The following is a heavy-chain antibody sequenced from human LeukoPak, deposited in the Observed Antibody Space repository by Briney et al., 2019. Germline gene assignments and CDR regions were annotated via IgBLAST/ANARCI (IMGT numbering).Heavy chain of an antibody. D-gene: IGHD2-2*01. J-gene: IGHJ6*03. V-gene: IGHV4-30-4*08. Sequence: PSETLSLTCTVSGGSISSGDYYWSWIRQPPGKGLEWIGYIYYSGSTYYNPSLKSRVTISVDTSKNQFSLKLSSVTAADTAVYYCARTDVVVPAANDPPYYYYYMDVWGKGTTVTVSS. CDR3: ARTDVVVPAANDPPYYYYYMDV. CDR1: GGSISSGDYY. CDR2: IYYSGST.